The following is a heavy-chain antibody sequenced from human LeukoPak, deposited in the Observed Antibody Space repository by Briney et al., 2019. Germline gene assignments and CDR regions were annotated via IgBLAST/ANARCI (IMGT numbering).Heavy chain of an antibody. Sequence: SLRLSCTASGFTFGDYALSWFRQAPGQVLDWDCFIRSKAYAGTTEYAASVKGRFTISRDDSKSIAYLQMNSLKTEDTAIYYCSRDVRRSSGFDYWGQGTLVTVSS. V-gene: IGHV3-49*03. CDR2: IRSKAYAGTT. CDR1: GFTFGDYA. J-gene: IGHJ4*02. CDR3: SRDVRRSSGFDY. D-gene: IGHD3-22*01.